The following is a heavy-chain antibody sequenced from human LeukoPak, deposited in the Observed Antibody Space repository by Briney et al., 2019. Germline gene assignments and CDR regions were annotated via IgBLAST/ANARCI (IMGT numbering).Heavy chain of an antibody. V-gene: IGHV4-39*07. Sequence: SETLSLTCTVSGGSIISSSYYWGWIRQPPGKGLEWIGSIYYSGSTYYNPSLESRVTISADMSKKQFSLRLPSVTAADTAIYYCARCRTSPMTTVTTDYYYYYMDVWGKGTTVTISS. CDR3: ARCRTSPMTTVTTDYYYYYMDV. CDR1: GGSIISSSYY. J-gene: IGHJ6*03. D-gene: IGHD4-17*01. CDR2: IYYSGST.